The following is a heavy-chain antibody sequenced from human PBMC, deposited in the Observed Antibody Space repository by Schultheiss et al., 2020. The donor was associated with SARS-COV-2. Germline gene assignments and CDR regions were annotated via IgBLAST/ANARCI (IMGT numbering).Heavy chain of an antibody. CDR3: AVDGSTSPYYYYGMDV. CDR2: IIPIFGTA. J-gene: IGHJ6*02. V-gene: IGHV1-69*13. D-gene: IGHD1-26*01. Sequence: SVKVSCKASGGTFSSYAISWVRQAPGQGLEWMGGIIPIFGTANYAQKFQGRVTITADESTSTAYMELSSLRSEDTAVYYCAVDGSTSPYYYYGMDVWGQGTTVTVSS. CDR1: GGTFSSYA.